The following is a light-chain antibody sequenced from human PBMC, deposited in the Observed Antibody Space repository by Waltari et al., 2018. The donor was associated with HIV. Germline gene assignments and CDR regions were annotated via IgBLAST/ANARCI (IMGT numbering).Light chain of an antibody. J-gene: IGKJ5*01. CDR3: QQRSNWPPIT. V-gene: IGKV3-11*01. CDR1: QSVSSY. Sequence: EIVLTQSPATLSLSPGERATLSCRASQSVSSYLAWYQQKPGQAPRVLIYDATNRATGIPGRFSGSGSGTNFTLTISSLEPEDFAVYYCQQRSNWPPITFGQGTRLDIK. CDR2: DAT.